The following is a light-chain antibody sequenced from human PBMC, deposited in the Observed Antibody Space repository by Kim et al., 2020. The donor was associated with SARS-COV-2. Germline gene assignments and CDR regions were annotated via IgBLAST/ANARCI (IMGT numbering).Light chain of an antibody. CDR1: QDIRNY. V-gene: IGKV1-33*01. CDR2: DAS. CDR3: QLFSSLPYS. Sequence: DIQMTQSPSSLSASVGDRVTITCQASQDIRNYLNWYQQKPGKPPRLLIYDASNLETGVPSRFSGSGSETHFTFTISTLQPEDIATYYCQLFSSLPYSFGQGTKLEI. J-gene: IGKJ2*03.